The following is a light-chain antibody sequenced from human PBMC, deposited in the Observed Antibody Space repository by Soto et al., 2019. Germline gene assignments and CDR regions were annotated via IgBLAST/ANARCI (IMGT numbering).Light chain of an antibody. CDR1: QSISSW. V-gene: IGKV1-5*01. CDR2: DAS. J-gene: IGKJ1*01. Sequence: PMTQSPSTLSGSIGNRVTITCRASQSISSWLAWYQQKPGKAPKLLIYDASSLESGVPSRFSGSGSGTELTLTISCRQPDDFATYNCQQYNSYWAFGQGTKVDI. CDR3: QQYNSYWA.